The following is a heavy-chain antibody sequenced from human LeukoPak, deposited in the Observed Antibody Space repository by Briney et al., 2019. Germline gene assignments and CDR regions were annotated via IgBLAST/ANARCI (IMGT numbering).Heavy chain of an antibody. CDR3: ARLLVYWGLVVDAFDI. CDR1: GGSFSRYY. CDR2: INHSGST. Sequence: PSETLSLTRVHYGGSFSRYYCSWLRQPPATGPARIGEINHSGSTNYNPSLKSRVSISVDTSKNQLSLKRRSVTAADTDVYYCARLLVYWGLVVDAFDIWGQGTMVTVST. V-gene: IGHV4-34*01. D-gene: IGHD1-26*01. J-gene: IGHJ3*02.